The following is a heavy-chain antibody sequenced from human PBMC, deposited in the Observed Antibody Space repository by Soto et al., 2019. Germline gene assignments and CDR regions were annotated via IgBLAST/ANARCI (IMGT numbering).Heavy chain of an antibody. CDR1: GGSINSGGYF. J-gene: IGHJ4*03. V-gene: IGHV4-31*03. CDR2: IYNSGST. D-gene: IGHD3-3*01. CDR3: GRAGERSPVYAGVGE. Sequence: SETPSLTCSVSGGSINSGGYFWSWTRQHPGKGLEWIGHIYNSGSTDYNPSLKSRVIISRDTSKNQFSLKVSSVPAAHAAVYFCGRAGERSPVYAGVGEWGGGTGVPVAS.